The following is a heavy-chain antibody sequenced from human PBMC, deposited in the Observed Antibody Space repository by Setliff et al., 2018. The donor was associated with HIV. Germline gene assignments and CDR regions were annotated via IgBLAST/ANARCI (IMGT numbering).Heavy chain of an antibody. Sequence: GSLRLSCTTSGFTFADYAMTWVRQAPGKGLEWVSFITTKAYGGTKEYAASVKGRFTISRDDSKSIAYLQMNSLKTEDTAVYYCTRPLVGAADFDYWGHGTLVTVSS. J-gene: IGHJ4*01. CDR2: ITTKAYGGTK. V-gene: IGHV3-49*04. D-gene: IGHD1-26*01. CDR1: GFTFADYA. CDR3: TRPLVGAADFDY.